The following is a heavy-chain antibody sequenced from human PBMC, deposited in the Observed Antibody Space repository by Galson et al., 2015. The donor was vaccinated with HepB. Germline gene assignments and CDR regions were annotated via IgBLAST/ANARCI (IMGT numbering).Heavy chain of an antibody. V-gene: IGHV1-18*04. CDR1: GYTFTSYG. Sequence: SVKVSCKPSGYTFTSYGISWVRQAPGQGLEWMGWISAYNGNTNYAQQLQGRVTMTTDTSTSTAYMELRSLRSDDTAVYYCARWGAKTYYDFWSGYYHDAFDIWGQGTMVTVSS. D-gene: IGHD3-3*01. CDR3: ARWGAKTYYDFWSGYYHDAFDI. CDR2: ISAYNGNT. J-gene: IGHJ3*02.